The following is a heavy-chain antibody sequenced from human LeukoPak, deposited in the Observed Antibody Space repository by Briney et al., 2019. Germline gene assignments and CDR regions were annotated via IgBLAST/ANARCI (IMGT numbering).Heavy chain of an antibody. CDR2: INAGNGNT. CDR1: EYTFTEYA. Sequence: GASVKVSCKASEYTFTEYAVNWVRQAPGQRLEWMGWINAGNGNTKYAQKFQGRLTITRDTSASTAYMELSSLTFEDTAAYYCTRGRWSATAASYYLDFWGQGTLVTVSS. CDR3: TRGRWSATAASYYLDF. J-gene: IGHJ4*02. D-gene: IGHD2-15*01. V-gene: IGHV1-3*01.